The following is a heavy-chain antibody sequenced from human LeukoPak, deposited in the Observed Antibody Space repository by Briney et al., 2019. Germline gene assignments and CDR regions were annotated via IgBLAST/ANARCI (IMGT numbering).Heavy chain of an antibody. V-gene: IGHV1-69*06. CDR2: IIPIFGTA. D-gene: IGHD1-26*01. CDR1: GGTFSSYA. Sequence: GSSVKVSCKASGGTFSSYAISWVRQAPGQGLERMGGIIPIFGTANYAQKFQGRVTITADKSTSTAYMELSSLRSEDTAVYYCARGMGTWEYYYGMDVWGQGTTVTVSS. J-gene: IGHJ6*02. CDR3: ARGMGTWEYYYGMDV.